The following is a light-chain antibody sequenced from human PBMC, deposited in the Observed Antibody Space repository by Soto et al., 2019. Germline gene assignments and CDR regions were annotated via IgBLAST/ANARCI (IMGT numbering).Light chain of an antibody. CDR1: SSDVGGYDF. Sequence: QSALTQPRSVSGSPGQSVTISCTGTSSDVGGYDFVSWFQHHPGKPPKLIMYDVSKRPSGVPDRFSGSKSGNTASLTISGLQAEDEADYYCCSYAGSYTFVFGTGNKVTVL. V-gene: IGLV2-11*01. CDR3: CSYAGSYTFV. CDR2: DVS. J-gene: IGLJ1*01.